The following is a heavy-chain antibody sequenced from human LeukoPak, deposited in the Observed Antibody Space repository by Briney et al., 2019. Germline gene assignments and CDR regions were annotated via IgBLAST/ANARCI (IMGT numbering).Heavy chain of an antibody. Sequence: SEALSLTCSVSGDSMNNYHWTWIRQPPGKGLEWIGHIYYSGSTNYNPSLKSRVTISIDTSKNQFSLRLSSVTTADTAVYYCASQGYCSGGTCHNWFDPWGQGTLVTVSP. CDR1: GDSMNNYH. V-gene: IGHV4-59*08. CDR2: IYYSGST. CDR3: ASQGYCSGGTCHNWFDP. D-gene: IGHD2-15*01. J-gene: IGHJ5*02.